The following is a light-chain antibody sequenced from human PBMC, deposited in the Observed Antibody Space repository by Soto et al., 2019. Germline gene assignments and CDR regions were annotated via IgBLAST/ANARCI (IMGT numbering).Light chain of an antibody. V-gene: IGKV3-11*01. CDR3: QQRKHWPTIT. CDR2: DSS. Sequence: EVEFTQSPATLSLSPGETATLSCRASQSVDKFLAWYQQRPGQPPRLLLFDSSNRATGVPVRFSGSGSGTVFTLTIGSLEPEDSAVYYCQQRKHWPTITFGQGTRLEIK. J-gene: IGKJ5*01. CDR1: QSVDKF.